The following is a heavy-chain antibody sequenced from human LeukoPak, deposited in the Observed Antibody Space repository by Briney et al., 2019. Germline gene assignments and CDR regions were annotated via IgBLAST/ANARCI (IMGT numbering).Heavy chain of an antibody. J-gene: IGHJ4*02. D-gene: IGHD1-26*01. CDR3: AKMSIVGAILYYFDY. CDR2: ISGSCGST. Sequence: GSLRLSFAAPGFTLNSYAMRLVRQAPGKGLEWVSAISGSCGSTYYAHSVKGRFTISRDNSKNPLYLQMNSLRAEDTAVYYCAKMSIVGAILYYFDYWGQGTLVTVSS. V-gene: IGHV3-23*01. CDR1: GFTLNSYA.